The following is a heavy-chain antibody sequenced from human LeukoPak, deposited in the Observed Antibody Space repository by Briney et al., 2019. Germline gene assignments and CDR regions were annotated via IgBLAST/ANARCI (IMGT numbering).Heavy chain of an antibody. J-gene: IGHJ4*02. V-gene: IGHV4-4*07. CDR1: GASISSYH. Sequence: PSETLSLTCTVSGASISSYHWSWLRQPAGRGLELIGHIYTSGSTKYNPSLKSRVTMSIDTSRDQFSLQVTSVTAADTAVYYCARGSIDGSATYDAVVAYYFDYWGQGTLVTVSS. CDR3: ARGSIDGSATYDAVVAYYFDY. CDR2: IYTSGST. D-gene: IGHD3-10*01.